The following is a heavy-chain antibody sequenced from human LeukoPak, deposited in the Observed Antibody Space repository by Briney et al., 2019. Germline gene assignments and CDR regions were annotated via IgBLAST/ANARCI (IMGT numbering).Heavy chain of an antibody. D-gene: IGHD3-3*01. CDR1: GYSFTSYW. Sequence: GESLKICCKGSGYSFTSYWIGWVRQMPGKGLEWMGIIYPGDSDTRYSPSFQGQVTISADKSISTAYLQWSSLKASDTAMYYCARGLRPPYYDFWSGSYYFDYWGQGTLVTVSS. CDR3: ARGLRPPYYDFWSGSYYFDY. J-gene: IGHJ4*02. CDR2: IYPGDSDT. V-gene: IGHV5-51*01.